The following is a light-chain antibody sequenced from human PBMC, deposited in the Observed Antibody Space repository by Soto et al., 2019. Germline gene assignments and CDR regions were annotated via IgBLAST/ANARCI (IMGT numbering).Light chain of an antibody. J-gene: IGKJ1*01. CDR1: QSVSSSY. Sequence: EIVLTQSPGTLSLYPGERASLSCKASQSVSSSYLAWYQQIPGQAPRLLINDASRRATGIPDRFSGSGSGTDFTLTISRLEPEDFAVYYCQQYGSSPPTFGQGTKVDIK. CDR2: DAS. CDR3: QQYGSSPPT. V-gene: IGKV3-20*01.